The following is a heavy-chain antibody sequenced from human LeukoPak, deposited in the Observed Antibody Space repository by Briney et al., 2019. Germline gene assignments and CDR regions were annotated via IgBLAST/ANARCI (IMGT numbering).Heavy chain of an antibody. D-gene: IGHD1-26*01. CDR3: ARVWEQSFDY. CDR2: SYSGGSR. CDR1: GFTVSTDH. Sequence: GGSLRLSCAASGFTVSTDHMSWVRQAPGKGLEWVAVSYSGGSRSYAESVKGRFTISRDNSQNTLYLQMNSLRAEDTAVYYCARVWEQSFDYWGQGTLVTVSS. J-gene: IGHJ4*02. V-gene: IGHV3-53*01.